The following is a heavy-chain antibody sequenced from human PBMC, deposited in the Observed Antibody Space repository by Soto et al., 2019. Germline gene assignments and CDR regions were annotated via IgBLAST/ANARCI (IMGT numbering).Heavy chain of an antibody. CDR1: SGSISSSNW. J-gene: IGHJ4*02. Sequence: TSETLSLTCAVSSGSISSSNWWSWVRQPPGKGLEWIGEIYHSGSTNYNPSLKSRVTISVDKSKNQFSLKLSSVTAADTAVYYCARRRGEQPREYIDYWGQGTLVTVSS. CDR3: ARRRGEQPREYIDY. V-gene: IGHV4-4*02. CDR2: IYHSGST. D-gene: IGHD2-21*01.